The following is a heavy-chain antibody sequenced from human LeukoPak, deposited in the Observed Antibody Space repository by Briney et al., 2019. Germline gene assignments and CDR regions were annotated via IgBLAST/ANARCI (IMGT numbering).Heavy chain of an antibody. D-gene: IGHD1-14*01. Sequence: GGSLRLSSAGSGFTFGGYGMHWFRQTPGKGLEWVAVIAYDGSRAFYADSVKGRFTISRDNSKNTMSVQMDDLRAEDTAVYYCTRYNNDHFDYWGQGTLVTVSS. CDR1: GFTFGGYG. CDR3: TRYNNDHFDY. V-gene: IGHV3-33*01. CDR2: IAYDGSRA. J-gene: IGHJ4*02.